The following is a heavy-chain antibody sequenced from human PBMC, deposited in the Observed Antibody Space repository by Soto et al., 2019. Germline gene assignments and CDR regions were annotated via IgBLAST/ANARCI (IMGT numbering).Heavy chain of an antibody. Sequence: EVQLLESGGGLVQPGGSLRLSCVASGFPFSNYYMDWVRQAPGKGLEWVAAISGSEDNIHYADSVKGRFTISRDNSMNTLYLQMNSLRADDTAIYYCAKDLHWFAMDVWGQGTTVTVSS. J-gene: IGHJ6*02. CDR3: AKDLHWFAMDV. CDR2: ISGSEDNI. CDR1: GFPFSNYY. D-gene: IGHD3-10*01. V-gene: IGHV3-23*01.